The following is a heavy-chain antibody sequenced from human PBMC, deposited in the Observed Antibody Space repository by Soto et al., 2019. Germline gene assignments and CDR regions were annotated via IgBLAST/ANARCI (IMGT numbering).Heavy chain of an antibody. D-gene: IGHD3-16*02. CDR2: ISGSGGST. J-gene: IGHJ4*02. Sequence: VQLLESGGGLVQPGGSLRLSCAASGFTFSSYAMSWVRQAPGKGLEWVSAISGSGGSTYYADSVKGRFTISRDNSKNTLYLQMNSLRAEDTAVYYCAKYMITFGGVIGDLDYWGQGTLVTVSS. CDR1: GFTFSSYA. CDR3: AKYMITFGGVIGDLDY. V-gene: IGHV3-23*01.